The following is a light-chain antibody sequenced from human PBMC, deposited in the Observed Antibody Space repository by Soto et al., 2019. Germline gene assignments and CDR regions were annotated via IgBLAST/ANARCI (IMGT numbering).Light chain of an antibody. V-gene: IGKV3-20*01. J-gene: IGKJ5*01. Sequence: EIVMTQSPATLSVSPGARSTLSFMASQSVGSDLVWYRQKPGQAPRLLIYGASSRATGIPDRFSGSGSGTEFTLTISRLEPEDFAVYYCQQYGSSQIAFGQGTRLEIK. CDR2: GAS. CDR3: QQYGSSQIA. CDR1: QSVGSD.